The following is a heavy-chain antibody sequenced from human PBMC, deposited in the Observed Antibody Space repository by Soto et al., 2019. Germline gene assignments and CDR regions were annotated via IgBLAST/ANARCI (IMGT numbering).Heavy chain of an antibody. J-gene: IGHJ6*02. V-gene: IGHV1-18*01. D-gene: IGHD2-15*01. CDR3: AGVTYSCDGVPV. CDR1: GYTFTSYG. CDR2: ISAYNGNT. Sequence: QVELVQSGAEVKKPGASVKVSCKASGYTFTSYGISWVRQAPGQGLEWMGWISAYNGNTNYAQKLQGRVTMTQDTSKSTAYMERTRPRSDDTAVYYCAGVTYSCDGVPVWGQGTTVTVSS.